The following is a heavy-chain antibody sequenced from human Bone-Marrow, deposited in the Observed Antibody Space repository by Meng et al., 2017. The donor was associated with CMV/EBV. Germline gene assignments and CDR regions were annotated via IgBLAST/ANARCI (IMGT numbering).Heavy chain of an antibody. D-gene: IGHD2-2*01. CDR3: ARAVVVVPAAISSYYGMDV. J-gene: IGHJ6*02. V-gene: IGHV3-11*06. CDR1: GFTFSDYY. CDR2: ISSSSSYI. Sequence: GESLKISCAASGFTFSDYYMSWIRQAPGKGLEWVSSISSSSSYIYYADSVKGRFTISRDNAKNTLYLQMNSLRAEDTAVYYCARAVVVVPAAISSYYGMDVWGQGTTVTVSS.